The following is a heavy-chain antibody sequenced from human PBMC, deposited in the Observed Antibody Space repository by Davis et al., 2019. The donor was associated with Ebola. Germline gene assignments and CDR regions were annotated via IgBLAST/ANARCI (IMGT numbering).Heavy chain of an antibody. CDR1: GFTFSDYW. V-gene: IGHV3-7*01. D-gene: IGHD3-22*01. J-gene: IGHJ3*02. CDR2: IKQDGSEK. Sequence: PGGSLRLSCEGSGFTFSDYWMSWVRQAPGKGLEWVANIKQDGSEKYYVDSVKGRFTISRDNAKNSMYLQMNSLRAEDTAVYYCARDGSGYNLNRGAFDIWGQGRMVTVSS. CDR3: ARDGSGYNLNRGAFDI.